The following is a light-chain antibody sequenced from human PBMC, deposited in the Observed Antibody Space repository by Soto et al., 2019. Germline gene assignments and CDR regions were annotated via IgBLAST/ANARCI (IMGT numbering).Light chain of an antibody. V-gene: IGKV3-20*01. CDR2: GAS. CDR1: QSVSSSY. J-gene: IGKJ1*01. CDR3: QQYRSSAVT. Sequence: EIVWTQSPGTLSLSPGERATLSCRASQSVSSSYLAWYQQKPGQAPGLLIYGASSRANGIQDRFSGSGSGTDFTLTISRLEPEDFAVYYCQQYRSSAVTLGQATKV.